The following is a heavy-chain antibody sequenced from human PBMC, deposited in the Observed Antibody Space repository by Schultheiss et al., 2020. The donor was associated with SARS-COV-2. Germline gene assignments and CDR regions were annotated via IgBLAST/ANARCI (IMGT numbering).Heavy chain of an antibody. V-gene: IGHV3-33*01. Sequence: GGSLRLSCAASGFTFSSYGMHWVRQAPGKGLEWVAVIWYDGSNKYYADSVKGRITISRDNSKNTLYLQMNSLRAEDTAVYYCARDPTQTYYFDYWGQGTLVTVSS. CDR1: GFTFSSYG. D-gene: IGHD2-15*01. CDR3: ARDPTQTYYFDY. J-gene: IGHJ4*02. CDR2: IWYDGSNK.